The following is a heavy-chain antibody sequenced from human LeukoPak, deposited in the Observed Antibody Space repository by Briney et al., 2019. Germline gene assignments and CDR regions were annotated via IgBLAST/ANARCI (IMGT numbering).Heavy chain of an antibody. CDR1: GFTFSSYS. V-gene: IGHV3-21*01. CDR3: ARGVLWFGELLPHFDS. CDR2: ISGSTSYI. Sequence: GGSLRLSCVASGFTFSSYSMNWVRQAPGKGLEWVSSISGSTSYINYADSMKGRFSISRDNANNSLYLQMSSLRAEDTAVYYCARGVLWFGELLPHFDSWGQGTLVTVSS. J-gene: IGHJ4*02. D-gene: IGHD3-10*01.